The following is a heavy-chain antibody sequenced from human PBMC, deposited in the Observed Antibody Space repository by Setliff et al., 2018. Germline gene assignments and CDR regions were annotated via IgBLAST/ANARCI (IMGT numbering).Heavy chain of an antibody. CDR2: IYYSGST. J-gene: IGHJ3*02. V-gene: IGHV4-59*11. Sequence: SETLSLTCTVSGGSISSHYWSWIRQPPGKGLEWIGSIYYSGSTNYNPSLKSRVTISVDTSKNQVSLKLSSVTAADTAVYYCVRGANDILTTYALDIWGAGTLVTVSS. D-gene: IGHD3-9*01. CDR1: GGSISSHY. CDR3: VRGANDILTTYALDI.